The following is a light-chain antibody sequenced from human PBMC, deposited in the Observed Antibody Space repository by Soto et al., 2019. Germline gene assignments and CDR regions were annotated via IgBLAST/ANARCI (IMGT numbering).Light chain of an antibody. CDR1: QSVSRN. CDR3: QQYNVWPLT. CDR2: VAS. V-gene: IGKV3-15*01. Sequence: EIVMTQSPATLSVSPGERATLSCRASQSVSRNVAWYQQKPGQTPKLLIYVASTRATGITARFSGSGSGTEFTLTVSSLQSEDFAVYYCQQYNVWPLTFGGGTKVEFK. J-gene: IGKJ4*01.